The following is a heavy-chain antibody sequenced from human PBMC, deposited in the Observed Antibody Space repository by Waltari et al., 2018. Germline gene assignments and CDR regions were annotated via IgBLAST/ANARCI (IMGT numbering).Heavy chain of an antibody. CDR2: IWFDGSNK. J-gene: IGHJ6*02. Sequence: QVQLVESGGGVVQPGRSLRLSCAASGFTFSSYGMHWVRQAPGKGLEWVAVIWFDGSNKYYVDSVKGRFTISRDNSKNTLYLQMNSLRAEDTAVYYCARENHCSTTSCYSEVGYHGMDVWDQGP. V-gene: IGHV3-33*01. CDR1: GFTFSSYG. D-gene: IGHD2-2*01. CDR3: ARENHCSTTSCYSEVGYHGMDV.